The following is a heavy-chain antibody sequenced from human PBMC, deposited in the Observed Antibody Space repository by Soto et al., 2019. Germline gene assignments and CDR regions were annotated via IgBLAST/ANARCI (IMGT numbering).Heavy chain of an antibody. Sequence: SETLSLTCAVYGASFSGYSWSCLRQPPARGLEWIGDINPSGSTKYNPSLESRVSISVDTSKNQFSLNLSSVTAADTAVYYCATGKIRYLTEWGQGTLVTVSS. CDR3: ATGKIRYLTE. V-gene: IGHV4-34*01. CDR1: GASFSGYS. CDR2: INPSGST. D-gene: IGHD3-9*01. J-gene: IGHJ4*02.